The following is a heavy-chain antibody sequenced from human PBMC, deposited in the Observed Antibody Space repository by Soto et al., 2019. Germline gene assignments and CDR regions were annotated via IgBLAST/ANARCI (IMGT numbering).Heavy chain of an antibody. J-gene: IGHJ4*02. D-gene: IGHD1-26*01. V-gene: IGHV1-2*02. Sequence: ASVKVSCTTSGYTFTGYCMHWALQTPGQGLEWMGWINPNSGCTNYAQKFQGSVKMTRDTSIGTAYMELSRLRSDDTAVYYCVRARVGATRTLDYWGQGTLVTVSS. CDR1: GYTFTGYC. CDR3: VRARVGATRTLDY. CDR2: INPNSGCT.